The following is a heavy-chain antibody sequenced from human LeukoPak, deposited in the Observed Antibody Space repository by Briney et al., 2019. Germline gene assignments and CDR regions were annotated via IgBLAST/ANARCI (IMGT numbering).Heavy chain of an antibody. V-gene: IGHV3-48*01. D-gene: IGHD5-18*01. CDR1: GFTLSSYN. J-gene: IGHJ5*02. CDR3: ASRGYSSP. CDR2: ISSSSTTI. Sequence: GGSLRLSCAASGFTLSSYNMNWVRQAPGKGLEWVSYISSSSTTIYYADSVKGRLTISRDNSKNTLYLQMNSLRAEDTAVYYCASRGYSSPWGQGTLVTVSS.